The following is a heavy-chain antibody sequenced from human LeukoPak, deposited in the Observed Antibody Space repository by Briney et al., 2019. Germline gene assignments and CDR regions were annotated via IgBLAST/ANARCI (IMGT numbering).Heavy chain of an antibody. CDR1: GGSISSYY. CDR3: ARGGRDGSGSYPN. CDR2: IYYSGST. D-gene: IGHD3-10*01. Sequence: SETLSLTCTVSGGSISSYYWTWIRQPPGKGLEWIGYIYYSGSTNYSPTLKSRVTISVDTSKNQFSLKLRSVTAADTAVYYCARGGRDGSGSYPNWGQGTLVTVSS. J-gene: IGHJ4*02. V-gene: IGHV4-59*01.